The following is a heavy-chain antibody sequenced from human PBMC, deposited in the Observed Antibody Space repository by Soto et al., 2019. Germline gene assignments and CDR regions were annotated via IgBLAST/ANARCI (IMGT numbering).Heavy chain of an antibody. Sequence: ASVKVSCTVSGYTLTELSMHWVRQAPGKGLEWIGGFHPEEGETVYAQKFQGRVTITADKSTSTAYMELSSLRSEDTAVYYCVVVAATQPYWGQGTLVTVSS. CDR2: FHPEEGET. V-gene: IGHV1-24*01. CDR1: GYTLTELS. D-gene: IGHD2-15*01. CDR3: VVVAATQPY. J-gene: IGHJ4*02.